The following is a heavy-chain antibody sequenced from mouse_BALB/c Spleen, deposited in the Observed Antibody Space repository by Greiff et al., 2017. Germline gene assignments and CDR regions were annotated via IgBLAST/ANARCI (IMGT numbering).Heavy chain of an antibody. V-gene: IGHV1-20*01. J-gene: IGHJ4*01. CDR1: GYSFTGYF. CDR2: IDPYYGGT. Sequence: EVQLQESGPELVKPGASVKISCKASGYSFTGYFMNWVMQSHGKSLEWIGNIDPYYGGTSYNQKFKGKATLTVDKSSSTAYMQLKSLTSEDSAVYYCARWGDYYAMDYWGQGTSVTVSS. CDR3: ARWGDYYAMDY.